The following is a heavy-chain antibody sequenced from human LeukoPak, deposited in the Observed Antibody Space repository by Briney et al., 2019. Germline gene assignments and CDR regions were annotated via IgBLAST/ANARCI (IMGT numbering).Heavy chain of an antibody. J-gene: IGHJ4*02. D-gene: IGHD1-7*01. CDR1: GFTFSSYG. Sequence: GRSLRLSCAASGFTFSSYGMHWVRQAPGKGLEWVAVIWYDGSNKYYSDSVKGRFTISRDNSKSTLYLQMNSLRAEDTAVYYCARGSTGTTRAYFDYWGQGTLVTVSS. CDR2: IWYDGSNK. CDR3: ARGSTGTTRAYFDY. V-gene: IGHV3-33*08.